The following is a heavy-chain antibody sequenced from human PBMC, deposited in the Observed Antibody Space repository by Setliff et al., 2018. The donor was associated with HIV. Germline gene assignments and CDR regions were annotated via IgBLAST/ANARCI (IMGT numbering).Heavy chain of an antibody. CDR2: IYRSGST. Sequence: SETLSLTCGISDYSITSGYYWGWIRQPPGKGLEWIGSIYRSGSTYDNPSLKSRVTMSVDTSKNQFSLRLTSVTAADTAVYFCARLRITMIMMLNYSDYWGQGTLVTVSS. D-gene: IGHD3-22*01. J-gene: IGHJ4*02. CDR3: ARLRITMIMMLNYSDY. CDR1: DYSITSGYY. V-gene: IGHV4-38-2*01.